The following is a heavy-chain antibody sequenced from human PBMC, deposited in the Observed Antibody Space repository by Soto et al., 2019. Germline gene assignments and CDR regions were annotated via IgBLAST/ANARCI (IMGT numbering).Heavy chain of an antibody. CDR2: SHHSGST. V-gene: IGHV4-4*02. J-gene: IGHJ6*02. CDR3: ARVSGSYYYGMDV. CDR1: GGSISSSNW. Sequence: PSETLSLTCAVSGGSISSSNWWSWVRQPPGKGLEWIGESHHSGSTKYNPSLKSRVTISVDKSKNQFSLKLSSVTAADTAVYYCARVSGSYYYGMDVWGQGTTVTVSS.